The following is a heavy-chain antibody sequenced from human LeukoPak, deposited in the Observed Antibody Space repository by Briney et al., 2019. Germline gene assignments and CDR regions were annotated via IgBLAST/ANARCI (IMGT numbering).Heavy chain of an antibody. V-gene: IGHV4-34*01. CDR1: GGSFSGYY. J-gene: IGHJ4*02. CDR2: INHSGST. CDR3: ARTFRESYYDFWSGYSTLDY. Sequence: SAPLSLTYAVYGGSFSGYYWSWSRQPPGKGLEWIGEINHSGSTNYNPSLKSRVTISVDTSKNQFSLKLSSVTAADTAVYYCARTFRESYYDFWSGYSTLDYWGQGTLVTVSS. D-gene: IGHD3-3*01.